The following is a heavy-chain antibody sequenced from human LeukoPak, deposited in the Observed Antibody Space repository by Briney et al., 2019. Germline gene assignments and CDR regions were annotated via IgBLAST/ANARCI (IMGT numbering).Heavy chain of an antibody. Sequence: GGSLRLSCAASGFTFSSYEMNWVRQAPGKGLEWVSYISSSGSTIYYADSVKGRFTISRDNAKNSLYLQMNSLRAEDTAVYYCAKVGSGWDFDYWGQGTLVTVSS. CDR1: GFTFSSYE. CDR3: AKVGSGWDFDY. D-gene: IGHD6-19*01. J-gene: IGHJ4*02. V-gene: IGHV3-48*03. CDR2: ISSSGSTI.